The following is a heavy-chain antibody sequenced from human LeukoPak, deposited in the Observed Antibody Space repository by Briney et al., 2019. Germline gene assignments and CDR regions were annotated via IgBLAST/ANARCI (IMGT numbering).Heavy chain of an antibody. V-gene: IGHV1-2*02. CDR1: GYTFTSYG. D-gene: IGHD3-16*01. J-gene: IGHJ4*02. CDR3: ARRGRLGFDY. Sequence: ASVKVSCKASGYTFTSYGISWVRQAPGQGLEWMGWINPNSGGTNYAQKFQGRVTMTRDTSISTAYMELSRLRSDDTAVYYCARRGRLGFDYWGQGTLVTVSS. CDR2: INPNSGGT.